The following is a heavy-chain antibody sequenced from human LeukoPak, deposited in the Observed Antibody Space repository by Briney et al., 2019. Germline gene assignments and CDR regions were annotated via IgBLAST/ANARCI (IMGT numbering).Heavy chain of an antibody. CDR1: GYTFTSYY. V-gene: IGHV1-46*01. CDR3: ATPAQPDAFDI. Sequence: ASVKVSCKASGYTFTSYYMHWVRQAPGQGLEWMGIINPSGGSTSYAQKFQGRVTMTRDTSTSTVYMELSRLRSDDTAVYYCATPAQPDAFDIWGQGTMVTVSS. CDR2: INPSGGST. D-gene: IGHD2-2*01. J-gene: IGHJ3*02.